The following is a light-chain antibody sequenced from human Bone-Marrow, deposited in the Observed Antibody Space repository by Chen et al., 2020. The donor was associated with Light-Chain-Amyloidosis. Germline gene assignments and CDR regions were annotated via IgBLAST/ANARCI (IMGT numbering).Light chain of an antibody. Sequence: QSALTQPASVSGSPGQSTTISCTGTSSDVGGDNHVSWYQQHPDKAPKLMIYEVTNRPSWVPDRFSGSKSDTTASLTISGLQTEDEADYFCSSYTITNTLVFGSGTRVTVL. CDR3: SSYTITNTLV. CDR2: EVT. J-gene: IGLJ1*01. V-gene: IGLV2-14*01. CDR1: SSDVGGDNH.